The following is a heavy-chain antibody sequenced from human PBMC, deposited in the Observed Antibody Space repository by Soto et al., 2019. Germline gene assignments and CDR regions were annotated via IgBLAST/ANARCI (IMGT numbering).Heavy chain of an antibody. J-gene: IGHJ4*02. D-gene: IGHD4-4*01. Sequence: EVQLVESGGGLVKPGGSLRLSCVGSAFIFSDHSMNWVRQAPGKGLEWVTSIGDTGTFIYYADSVKGRFTISRDNAKTSLFLQMDSLRPEDTAVYYCARDQRYLRQGYSDYWGQGDLVTVSS. CDR2: IGDTGTFI. CDR3: ARDQRYLRQGYSDY. CDR1: AFIFSDHS. V-gene: IGHV3-21*01.